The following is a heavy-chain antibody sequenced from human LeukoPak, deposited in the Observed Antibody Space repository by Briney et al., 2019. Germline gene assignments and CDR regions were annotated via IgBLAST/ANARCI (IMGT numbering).Heavy chain of an antibody. J-gene: IGHJ4*02. CDR1: GFTFSSYS. V-gene: IGHV3-48*04. D-gene: IGHD6-19*01. Sequence: GGSLRLSCAASGFTFSSYSMNWVRQAPGKGLEWVSYISSSSSTIYYADSVKGRFTISRDNAKNSLYLQMNSLRAEDMALYYCAKASSSGWYSPATFDYWGQGTLVTVSS. CDR2: ISSSSSTI. CDR3: AKASSSGWYSPATFDY.